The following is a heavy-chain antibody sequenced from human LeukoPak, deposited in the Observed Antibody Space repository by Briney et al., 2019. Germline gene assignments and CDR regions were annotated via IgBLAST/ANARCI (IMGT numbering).Heavy chain of an antibody. Sequence: GGSLRLSCAASGFTFSSYGMHWVRQAPGKGLEWVAFIRYDGSNKYYADSVKGRFTIPRDNSKNTLYLQMNSLRAEDTAVYYCALRGYSYGFVFDYFDYWGQGTLVTVSS. CDR3: ALRGYSYGFVFDYFDY. V-gene: IGHV3-30*02. D-gene: IGHD5-18*01. CDR1: GFTFSSYG. J-gene: IGHJ4*02. CDR2: IRYDGSNK.